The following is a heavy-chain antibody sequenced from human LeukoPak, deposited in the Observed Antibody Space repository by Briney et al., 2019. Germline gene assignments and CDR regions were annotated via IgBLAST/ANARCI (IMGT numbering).Heavy chain of an antibody. Sequence: RSGGSLRLSCTAYGLIFNGYAVSWVRQAPGKWLEWDAAIRGSGVKTYHADSVKGRFTISRDNSKITVVQQTNSLGAEDTAVYYCATSPPVATIMFESWGQGTLVTVSS. CDR3: ATSPPVATIMFES. CDR2: IRGSGVKT. CDR1: GLIFNGYA. V-gene: IGHV3-23*01. D-gene: IGHD5-24*01. J-gene: IGHJ4*02.